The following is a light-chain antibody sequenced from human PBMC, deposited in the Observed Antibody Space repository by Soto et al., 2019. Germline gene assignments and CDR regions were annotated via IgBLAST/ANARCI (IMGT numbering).Light chain of an antibody. J-gene: IGLJ3*02. V-gene: IGLV1-47*01. Sequence: QSVLTQPPSASGTPGQRVTISCSGSSSNIGSNFVYWYQQFPGTAPKLLIYRNNQRPSGVPDRFSGSKSGTSASLAISGLPSEDEADYYCAAWDDSLSGWVFGGGTKVTRP. CDR1: SSNIGSNF. CDR3: AAWDDSLSGWV. CDR2: RNN.